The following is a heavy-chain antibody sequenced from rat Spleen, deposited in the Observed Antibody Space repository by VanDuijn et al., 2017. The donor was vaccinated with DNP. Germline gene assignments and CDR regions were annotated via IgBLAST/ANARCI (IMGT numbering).Heavy chain of an antibody. D-gene: IGHD4-3*01. CDR2: INQDSSIV. CDR3: ARFNSGYYAMDA. J-gene: IGHJ4*01. Sequence: EVKLVESGGGLVQPGRSLKVSCVASGFNFNDYWVGWVRQAPGKGLEWIGEINQDSSIVNHIPSLKDKFTISRDNAQNTLYLQLSKLRSEDMATYYCARFNSGYYAMDAWGQGTSVTVSS. V-gene: IGHV4-2*01. CDR1: GFNFNDYW.